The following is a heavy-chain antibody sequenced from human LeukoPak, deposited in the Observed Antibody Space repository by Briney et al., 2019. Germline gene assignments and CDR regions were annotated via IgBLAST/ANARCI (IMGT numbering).Heavy chain of an antibody. J-gene: IGHJ3*02. V-gene: IGHV4-39*01. CDR3: ARLDKRVHNTFDI. CDR1: GDSISSSSFY. Sequence: PSETLSLTCTVSGDSISSSSFYGAWIRQPPGKGLEYIGSVFYSGSTYYNPSLRSRVTFSVDTSKNQFSLKLTSVTAADTAVYYCARLDKRVHNTFDIWGQGTMVTVSS. D-gene: IGHD3-9*01. CDR2: VFYSGST.